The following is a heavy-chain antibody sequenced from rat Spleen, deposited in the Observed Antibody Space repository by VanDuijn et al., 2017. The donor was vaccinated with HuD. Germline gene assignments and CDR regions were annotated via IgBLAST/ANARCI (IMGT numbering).Heavy chain of an antibody. CDR3: ARLLGAPDWYFDF. CDR1: GFTFNKYW. V-gene: IGHV5-31*01. J-gene: IGHJ1*01. D-gene: IGHD5-1*01. CDR2: ITDTGGII. Sequence: EVQLVESGGGLVQPGRSLKLSCVASGFTFNKYWMSWIRQAPGKGLEWVASITDTGGIIYYPDSVKGRFTVSRDNAQHTLYLQMNSLRSEDTATYYCARLLGAPDWYFDFWGPGTMVTVSS.